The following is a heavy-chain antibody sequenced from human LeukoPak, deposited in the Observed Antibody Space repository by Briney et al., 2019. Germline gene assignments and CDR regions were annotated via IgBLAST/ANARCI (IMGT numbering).Heavy chain of an antibody. V-gene: IGHV4-34*01. CDR1: GGSFSGYY. CDR3: ARVPSGYDFWSGFYYYYYMDV. CDR2: INHSGST. J-gene: IGHJ6*03. D-gene: IGHD3-3*01. Sequence: SETLSLTCAVYGGSFSGYYWSWIRQPPGKGLERIGEINHSGSTNYNPSLKSRVTISVDTSKNQFSLKLSSVTAADTAVYYCARVPSGYDFWSGFYYYYYMDVWGKGTTVTVSS.